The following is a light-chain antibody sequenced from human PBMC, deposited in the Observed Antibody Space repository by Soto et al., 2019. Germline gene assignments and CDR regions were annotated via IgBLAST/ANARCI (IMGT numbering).Light chain of an antibody. Sequence: DIQLTQSPSALSASLGDIVTITCRASHSIGTWLAWYQQRPGKDPKLLIYDASSLGSGVPSRFSGGGSGTEFTLTISSLQPDDFGTYYCHQYKSYTPYTIGQGTKVEIK. CDR1: HSIGTW. V-gene: IGKV1-5*01. CDR3: HQYKSYTPYT. J-gene: IGKJ2*01. CDR2: DAS.